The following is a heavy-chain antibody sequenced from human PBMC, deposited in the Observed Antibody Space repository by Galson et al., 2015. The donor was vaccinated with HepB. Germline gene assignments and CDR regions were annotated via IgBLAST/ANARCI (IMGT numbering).Heavy chain of an antibody. J-gene: IGHJ4*02. CDR2: IYYSGST. D-gene: IGHD6-19*01. CDR1: GGSISSGGYY. V-gene: IGHV4-31*03. CDR3: ARGYSSGWYRGTFDY. Sequence: TLSLTCTVSGGSISSGGYYWSWIRQHPGKGLEWIGYIYYSGSTYYNPSLKSRVTISVDTSKNQFSLKLSSVTAADTAVYYCARGYSSGWYRGTFDYWGQGTLVTVSS.